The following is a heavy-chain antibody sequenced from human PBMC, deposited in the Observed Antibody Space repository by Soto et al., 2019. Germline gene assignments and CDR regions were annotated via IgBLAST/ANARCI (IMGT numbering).Heavy chain of an antibody. Sequence: QVHLVQSGPEVKKPGASVKVSCKASGYTFLNYGINWIRQAPGQGLEWMGGIQTDTGHPNVAQKFRDRVTMTTDTSTGTSYMEMRSLRSGDTATYYCAKDRGYGYRYDPWGQGTLVTVSS. CDR2: IQTDTGHP. D-gene: IGHD3-16*02. V-gene: IGHV1-18*01. CDR3: AKDRGYGYRYDP. J-gene: IGHJ5*02. CDR1: GYTFLNYG.